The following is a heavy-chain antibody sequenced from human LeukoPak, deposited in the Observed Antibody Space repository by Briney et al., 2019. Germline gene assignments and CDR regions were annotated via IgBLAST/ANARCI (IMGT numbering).Heavy chain of an antibody. CDR3: AKDVRAAASPDYFDY. D-gene: IGHD6-13*01. Sequence: GGSLRLSCAASGFTFSSYAMSWVRQAPGKGLEWVSAISGSGGSTNYADSVKGRFTISRDNSKNTLHLQMNSLRAEDTAVYYCAKDVRAAASPDYFDYWGQGTLVTVSS. CDR2: ISGSGGST. J-gene: IGHJ4*02. V-gene: IGHV3-23*01. CDR1: GFTFSSYA.